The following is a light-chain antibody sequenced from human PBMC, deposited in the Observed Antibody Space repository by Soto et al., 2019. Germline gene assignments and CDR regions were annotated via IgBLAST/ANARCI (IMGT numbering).Light chain of an antibody. CDR2: GAS. J-gene: IGKJ1*01. V-gene: IGKV3-15*01. CDR1: QSVSSN. Sequence: EIVMTQSPSTLSVSPGERATLSSRASQSVSSNLAWYQQKPGQAPRLIIYGASTRDTGIPARFSGSGSGTECTLTISSLQSEDFAVYYCQQYNNWSRTFGQGTKVDIK. CDR3: QQYNNWSRT.